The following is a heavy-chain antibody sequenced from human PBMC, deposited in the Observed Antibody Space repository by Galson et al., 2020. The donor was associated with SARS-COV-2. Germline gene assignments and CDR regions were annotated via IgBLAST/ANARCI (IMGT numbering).Heavy chain of an antibody. V-gene: IGHV4-31*03. CDR3: ARDRMVRGPGTRTYYYYYGMDV. CDR2: IYYSGST. Sequence: SETLSLTCTVSGGSISSGGYYWSWIRQHPGKGLEWIGYIYYSGSTYYNPSLTSRVTISVDTSKNQFSLKLSSVTAADTAVYYCARDRMVRGPGTRTYYYYYGMDVWGQGTTVTVSS. D-gene: IGHD3-10*01. J-gene: IGHJ6*02. CDR1: GGSISSGGYY.